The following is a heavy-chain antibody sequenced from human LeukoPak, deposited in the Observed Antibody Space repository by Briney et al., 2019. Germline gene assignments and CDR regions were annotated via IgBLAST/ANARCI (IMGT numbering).Heavy chain of an antibody. CDR2: IWYDGSNK. V-gene: IGHV3-33*01. Sequence: GGSLRLSCAASGFTFSSYGMHWVRQAPGKGLEWVAVIWYDGSNKYYADSVKGRFTISRDNSKNTLYLQMNSLRSDDTAIYYCARVMHRDIVMARGRGMDAWGQGTTVTVSS. J-gene: IGHJ6*02. D-gene: IGHD5-12*01. CDR1: GFTFSSYG. CDR3: ARVMHRDIVMARGRGMDA.